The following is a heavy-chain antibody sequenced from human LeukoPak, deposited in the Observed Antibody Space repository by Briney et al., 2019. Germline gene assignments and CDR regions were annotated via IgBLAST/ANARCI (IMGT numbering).Heavy chain of an antibody. CDR2: ISPSSSIM. CDR3: ARAAYSSSPDY. D-gene: IGHD6-13*01. Sequence: GGSLRLSCAASGFTFSSYSMNWVRQAPGKGLEWVSYISPSSSIMYYADSVRGRFTISRDNAKNSLDLHMNSLRDEDTAVYYCARAAYSSSPDYWGQGTLVTVSS. CDR1: GFTFSSYS. V-gene: IGHV3-48*02. J-gene: IGHJ4*02.